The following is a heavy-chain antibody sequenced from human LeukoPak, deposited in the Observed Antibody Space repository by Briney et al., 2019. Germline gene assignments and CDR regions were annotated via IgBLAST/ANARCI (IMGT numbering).Heavy chain of an antibody. CDR3: ARARMTRGFFAFDI. D-gene: IGHD4-11*01. CDR2: VTWDSGAI. V-gene: IGHV3-9*03. CDR1: GFTFDDYA. J-gene: IGHJ3*02. Sequence: SLRLSCGASGFTFDDYAMHWVRQAPGKGLEWVSGVTWDSGAIGYADSVRGRFTISRDNAKNSLYLQMNSLRAEDMALYYCARARMTRGFFAFDIWGQGTMVTVSS.